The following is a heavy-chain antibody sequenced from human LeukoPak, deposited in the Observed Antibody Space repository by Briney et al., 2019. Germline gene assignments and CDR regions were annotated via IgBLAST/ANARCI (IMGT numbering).Heavy chain of an antibody. V-gene: IGHV3-9*01. CDR2: ISWNNGSI. J-gene: IGHJ4*02. Sequence: GRSLRLSCAASGFTFDDYAMHWVRQAPGKGLEWVSGISWNNGSIGYADSVKGRFTISRDNAKNSLYLQMNSLRAEDTALYYCAKDMRGYALYYFDYWGQGTLVTGSS. CDR1: GFTFDDYA. CDR3: AKDMRGYALYYFDY. D-gene: IGHD5-18*01.